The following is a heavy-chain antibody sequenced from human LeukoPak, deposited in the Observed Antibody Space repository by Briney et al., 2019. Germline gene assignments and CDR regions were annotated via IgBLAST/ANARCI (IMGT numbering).Heavy chain of an antibody. CDR1: GLIFKSYW. Sequence: GGSLRLSCAASGLIFKSYWMSWVRQAPGKGLEWVANIKQDGSEENYVDSVRGRFTISRDNARNSLYLQMNSLRAEDTAMYFCARDSNPYCSGGSCTAFDIWGQGTMVTVSS. D-gene: IGHD2-15*01. V-gene: IGHV3-7*01. J-gene: IGHJ3*02. CDR3: ARDSNPYCSGGSCTAFDI. CDR2: IKQDGSEE.